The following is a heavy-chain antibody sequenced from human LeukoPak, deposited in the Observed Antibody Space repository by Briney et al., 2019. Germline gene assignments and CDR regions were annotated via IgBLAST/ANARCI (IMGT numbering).Heavy chain of an antibody. V-gene: IGHV4-39*01. Sequence: PSETLSLTCTVSGGSISSSSYYWGWIRQPPGKGLEWIGSIYYSGSTYYNPSLKSRVTISVDTSKNQFSLKLSSVTAADTAVYYCARRTVKRWNDRSYFDYWGQGTLVTVSS. J-gene: IGHJ4*02. CDR1: GGSISSSSYY. CDR2: IYYSGST. D-gene: IGHD1-1*01. CDR3: ARRTVKRWNDRSYFDY.